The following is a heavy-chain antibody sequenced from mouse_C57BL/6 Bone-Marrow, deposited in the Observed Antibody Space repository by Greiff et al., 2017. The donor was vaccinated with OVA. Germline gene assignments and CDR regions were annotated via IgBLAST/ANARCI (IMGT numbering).Heavy chain of an antibody. J-gene: IGHJ2*01. CDR3: ARSDYDGY. CDR2: IYPGDGDT. V-gene: IGHV1-82*01. D-gene: IGHD2-4*01. CDR1: GYAFSSSW. Sequence: QVQLQQSGPELVKPGASVKISCKASGYAFSSSWMNWVKQRPGKGLEWIGRIYPGDGDTNYNGKFKGKATLTADKSSSTAYMQLSSLTSEDSAVSCCARSDYDGYWGQGTTLTVSS.